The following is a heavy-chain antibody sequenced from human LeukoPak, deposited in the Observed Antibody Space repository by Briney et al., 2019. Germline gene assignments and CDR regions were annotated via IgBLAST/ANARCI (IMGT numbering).Heavy chain of an antibody. J-gene: IGHJ4*02. Sequence: GGSLRLSCAASGFTFSSYAMSWVRQAPGKGLEWVSAISGSGGSTYYADSVKGRFTISRDNSKNTLYLQMNSLRAEDTAVHYCAKAGAYDSSGYPGDTFDYWGQGTLVTVSS. CDR3: AKAGAYDSSGYPGDTFDY. V-gene: IGHV3-23*01. CDR2: ISGSGGST. D-gene: IGHD3-22*01. CDR1: GFTFSSYA.